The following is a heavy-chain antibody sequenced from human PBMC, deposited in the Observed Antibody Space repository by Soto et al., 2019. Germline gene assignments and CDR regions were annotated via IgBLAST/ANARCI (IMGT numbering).Heavy chain of an antibody. V-gene: IGHV3-48*03. D-gene: IGHD6-13*01. CDR2: ISSGGDTI. J-gene: IGHJ4*02. Sequence: PGGSLRLSCAASGVSFSNYEMNWVRQAPGKGLEWVAYISSGGDTIHYADSVRGRFTVSRDNARNSLSLQMNTLRAEDTALYYCARDRAAGGYWGQGTLVTVSS. CDR1: GVSFSNYE. CDR3: ARDRAAGGY.